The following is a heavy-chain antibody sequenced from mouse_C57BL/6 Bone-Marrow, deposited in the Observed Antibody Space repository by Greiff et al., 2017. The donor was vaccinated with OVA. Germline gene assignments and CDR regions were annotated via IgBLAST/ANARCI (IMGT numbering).Heavy chain of an antibody. V-gene: IGHV2-5*01. D-gene: IGHD3-1*01. CDR2: IWRGGST. Sequence: QVQLQQSGPGLVQPSQSLSITCTVSGFSLTSYGVHWVRQSPGKGLEWLGVIWRGGSTDYNAAFMSRLSITTHNTHSQVFFTMSSLHAADTAIYYCVKILGYAMDCWGQGTSVTVAS. J-gene: IGHJ4*01. CDR1: GFSLTSYG. CDR3: VKILGYAMDC.